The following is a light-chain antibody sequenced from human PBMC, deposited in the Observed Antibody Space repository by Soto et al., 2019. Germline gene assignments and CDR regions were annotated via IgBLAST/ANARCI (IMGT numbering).Light chain of an antibody. CDR3: QQYKNWPRT. CDR1: QSVSSN. Sequence: EIVMTRSPVTLSVSPGERATLSCRASQSVSSNLAWYQQKPGQAPSLLIYGAFTRATGIPARFSGTGSGTEFTLTISSLQSEDFAIYYCQQYKNWPRTFGQGTKVDIK. J-gene: IGKJ1*01. CDR2: GAF. V-gene: IGKV3-15*01.